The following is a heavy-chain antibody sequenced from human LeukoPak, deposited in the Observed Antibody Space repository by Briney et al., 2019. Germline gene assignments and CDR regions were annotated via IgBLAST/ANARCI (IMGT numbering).Heavy chain of an antibody. CDR1: GFTFTSSA. D-gene: IGHD7-27*01. V-gene: IGHV1-58*02. CDR2: IVVGSGNT. J-gene: IGHJ4*02. CDR3: MTTSNWGSVIFDY. Sequence: SVKVSCKASGFTFTSSAMQWVRQARGQRLEWIGWIVVGSGNTNYAQKFQERVTITRDMSTSTAYMELSSLRSEDTAVYYCMTTSNWGSVIFDYWGQGTLVTVSS.